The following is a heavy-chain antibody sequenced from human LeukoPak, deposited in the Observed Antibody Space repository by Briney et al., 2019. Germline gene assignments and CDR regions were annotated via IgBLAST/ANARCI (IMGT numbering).Heavy chain of an antibody. J-gene: IGHJ5*02. CDR2: INHSGST. D-gene: IGHD6-19*01. CDR1: GGSFSGYY. V-gene: IGHV4-34*01. CDR3: ARSGMAVAGTGWFDP. Sequence: PSETLSLTCAVYGGSFSGYYWSWIRQPPGKGLEWIGEINHSGSTNYNPSLKSRVTISVDTSKNQFSLKLSPVTAADTAVYYCARSGMAVAGTGWFDPWGQGTLVTVSS.